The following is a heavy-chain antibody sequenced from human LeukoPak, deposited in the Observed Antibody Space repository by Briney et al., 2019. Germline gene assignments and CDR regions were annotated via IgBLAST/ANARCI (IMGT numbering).Heavy chain of an antibody. D-gene: IGHD4-17*01. Sequence: GGSLRLSCAASGFTFSSYGMSWVRQAPGKGLEWVGFIRSKAYGGTTEYAASVKGRFTISRDDSKSIAYLQMNSLKTEDTAVYYCTRPDYGDYVLYYWGQGTLVTVSS. V-gene: IGHV3-49*04. CDR3: TRPDYGDYVLYY. J-gene: IGHJ4*02. CDR1: GFTFSSYG. CDR2: IRSKAYGGTT.